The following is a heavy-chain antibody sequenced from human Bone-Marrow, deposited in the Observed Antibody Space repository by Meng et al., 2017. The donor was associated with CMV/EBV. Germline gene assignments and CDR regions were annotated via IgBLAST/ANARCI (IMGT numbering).Heavy chain of an antibody. CDR1: GGTFSSYA. V-gene: IGHV1-69*10. D-gene: IGHD6-13*01. CDR3: ALRGSNTTGGSSWYGDYYYGMDV. Sequence: SVKVSCKASGGTFSSYAISWVRQAPGQGLEWMGGIIPILGIANYAQKFQGRVTITADKSTSTAYMELSSLRSEDTAVYYCALRGSNTTGGSSWYGDYYYGMDVWGQGTTVNVAS. J-gene: IGHJ6*02. CDR2: IIPILGIA.